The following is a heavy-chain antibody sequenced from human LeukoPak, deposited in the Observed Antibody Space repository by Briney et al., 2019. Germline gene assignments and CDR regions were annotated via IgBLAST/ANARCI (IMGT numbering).Heavy chain of an antibody. D-gene: IGHD3-22*01. CDR1: GGSISSSNW. CDR2: IYHSGST. V-gene: IGHV4-4*02. CDR3: ARDPWYYYDSSGHDY. Sequence: SGTLSLTCAVSGGSISSSNWWSWVRQPPGKGLEWIGEIYHSGSTNYNPSLKSRVTISVDKSKNQFSLKLSSVTAADTAVYYCARDPWYYYDSSGHDYWGQGTLVTVSS. J-gene: IGHJ4*02.